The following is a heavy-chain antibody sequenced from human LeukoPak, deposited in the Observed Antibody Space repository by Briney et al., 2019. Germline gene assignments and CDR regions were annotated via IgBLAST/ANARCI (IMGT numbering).Heavy chain of an antibody. V-gene: IGHV3-30*18. CDR3: AKSGIAAAGQRGYFDY. CDR1: GFTFSSFG. D-gene: IGHD6-13*01. Sequence: GGSPRLSCAASGFTFSSFGIHWVRQAPGKGLEWVAVISNDGSNKYYADSVKGRFTISRDNSKNTVYLQMSSLRGEDTAVYYCAKSGIAAAGQRGYFDYWGQGTLVTVSS. J-gene: IGHJ4*02. CDR2: ISNDGSNK.